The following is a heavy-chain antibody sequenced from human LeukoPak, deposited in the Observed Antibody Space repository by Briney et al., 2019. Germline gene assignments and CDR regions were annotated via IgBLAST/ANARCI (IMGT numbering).Heavy chain of an antibody. CDR1: GFTFSSYA. V-gene: IGHV4-34*01. D-gene: IGHD6-13*01. CDR2: INHSGST. J-gene: IGHJ4*02. CDR3: ARGRIAAARKQGLRGYFDY. Sequence: PGGSLRLSCAASGFTFSSYAMSWVRQPPGKGLEWIGEINHSGSTNYNPSLKSRVTISVDTSKNQFSLKLSSVTAADTAVYYCARGRIAAARKQGLRGYFDYWGQGTLVTVSS.